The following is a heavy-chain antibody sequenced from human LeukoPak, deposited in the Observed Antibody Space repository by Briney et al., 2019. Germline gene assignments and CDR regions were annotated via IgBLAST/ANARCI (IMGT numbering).Heavy chain of an antibody. D-gene: IGHD2-2*01. J-gene: IGHJ5*02. CDR1: GYPFSNYG. V-gene: IGHV1-18*01. Sequence: ASVKVSCKASGYPFSNYGISWVRLAPGQGLEWMGWISSYSGKTKYAQRFQGRVIMTTDTSTSTAYMELRSLRSDDTAVFYCARDFWVRHSAPAPKDLWGQGTLVTVSS. CDR3: ARDFWVRHSAPAPKDL. CDR2: ISSYSGKT.